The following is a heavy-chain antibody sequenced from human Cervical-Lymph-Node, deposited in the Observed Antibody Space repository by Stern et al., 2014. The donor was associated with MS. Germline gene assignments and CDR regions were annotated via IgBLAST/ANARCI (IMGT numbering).Heavy chain of an antibody. D-gene: IGHD3-10*01. Sequence: QVQLQESGPGLVKPSETLSLTCTVSGGSISSGDYYWTWIRQYPGKGLEXIGDIYHSGTTYYNPSLKSRLAISVDTSKNQFSLKLSSVTAADTAVYYCARGLGWWGYYGSGKYFAFDIWGQGTMVTVSS. CDR2: IYHSGTT. CDR1: GGSISSGDYY. CDR3: ARGLGWWGYYGSGKYFAFDI. J-gene: IGHJ3*02. V-gene: IGHV4-31*03.